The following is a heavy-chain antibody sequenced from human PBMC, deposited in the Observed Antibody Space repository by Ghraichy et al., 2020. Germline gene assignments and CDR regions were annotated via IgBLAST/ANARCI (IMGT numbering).Heavy chain of an antibody. CDR1: GFTFSSYA. J-gene: IGHJ6*02. CDR2: ISGSGGST. CDR3: AKDPHSGSYHYGMDV. Sequence: LSLTCAASGFTFSSYAMSWVRQAPGKGLEWVSAISGSGGSTYYADSVKGRFTISRDNSKNTLYLQMNSLRAEDTAVYYCAKDPHSGSYHYGMDVWGQGTTVTVSS. D-gene: IGHD1-26*01. V-gene: IGHV3-23*01.